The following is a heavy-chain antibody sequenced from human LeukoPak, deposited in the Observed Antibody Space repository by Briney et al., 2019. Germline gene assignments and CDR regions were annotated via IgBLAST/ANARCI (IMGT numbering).Heavy chain of an antibody. CDR3: ARDRGYCSSTSCFSYYYYGMDV. CDR2: ISYDGSNK. D-gene: IGHD2-2*01. V-gene: IGHV3-30*04. Sequence: GGSLRLSCAASGFTFSSYAMHWVRQAPGKGLEWVAVISYDGSNKYYADSVRGRFTISRDNSKNTLYLQMNSLRAEDTAVYYCARDRGYCSSTSCFSYYYYGMDVWGQGTTVTVSS. J-gene: IGHJ6*02. CDR1: GFTFSSYA.